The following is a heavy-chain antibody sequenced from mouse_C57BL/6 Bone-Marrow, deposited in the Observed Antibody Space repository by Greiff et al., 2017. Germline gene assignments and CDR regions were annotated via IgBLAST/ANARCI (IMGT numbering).Heavy chain of an antibody. V-gene: IGHV3-6*01. CDR1: GYSFTSGYY. Sequence: EVKLVESGPGLVKPSQSLSLSCSVTGYSFTSGYYWYWIRQFPGNKLEWMGYISYDGSNNYNPSLNNQIYITRDTSKNQFYLKFNTVTTEDTATYYCAKITTDWYFDVWGTGTTVTVSS. J-gene: IGHJ1*03. D-gene: IGHD1-1*01. CDR3: AKITTDWYFDV. CDR2: ISYDGSN.